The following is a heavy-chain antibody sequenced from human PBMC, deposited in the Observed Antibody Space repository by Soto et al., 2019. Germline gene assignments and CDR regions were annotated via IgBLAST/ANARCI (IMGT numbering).Heavy chain of an antibody. CDR3: ARVYGSGSFLGENFDY. CDR2: IYYSGST. V-gene: IGHV4-61*01. Sequence: PSETLSLTCTVSGGSVSSGSYYWSWIRQPPGKGLEWIGYIYYSGSTNYNPSLKSRVTISVDTSKNQFSLKLSSVTAADTAVYYCARVYGSGSFLGENFDYWGQGTLVTVSS. CDR1: GGSVSSGSYY. D-gene: IGHD3-10*01. J-gene: IGHJ4*02.